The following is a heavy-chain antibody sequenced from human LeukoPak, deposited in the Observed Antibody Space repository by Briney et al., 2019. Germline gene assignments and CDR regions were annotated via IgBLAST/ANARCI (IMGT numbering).Heavy chain of an antibody. CDR3: ARETSQKGAHYMDV. V-gene: IGHV4-39*07. CDR1: GGSISSSSYY. Sequence: SETLSLTCTVSGGSISSSSYYWGWIRQPPGKGLEWIGSIYYSGSTYYNPSLKSRVTISVDTSKNQFSLKLSPVTAADTAVYYCARETSQKGAHYMDVWGKGTTVTISS. D-gene: IGHD3-16*01. CDR2: IYYSGST. J-gene: IGHJ6*03.